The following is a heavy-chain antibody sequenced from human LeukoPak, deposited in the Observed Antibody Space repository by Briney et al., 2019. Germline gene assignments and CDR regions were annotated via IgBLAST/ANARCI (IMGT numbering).Heavy chain of an antibody. D-gene: IGHD6-6*01. CDR2: IQNDGNNK. CDR1: GFTFSSNG. CDR3: ARDWGTSSLYLVN. Sequence: GGSLRLSCAASGFTFSSNGMHWVRQAPGKGLEWVAFIQNDGNNKKYADSVKGRFTISRDNSKNTLYLQTNSLRAEDTAVYYCARDWGTSSLYLVNWGQGTLVTVSS. J-gene: IGHJ4*02. V-gene: IGHV3-30*02.